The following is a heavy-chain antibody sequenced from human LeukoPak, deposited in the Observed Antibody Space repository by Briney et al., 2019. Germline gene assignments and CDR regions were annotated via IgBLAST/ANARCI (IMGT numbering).Heavy chain of an antibody. J-gene: IGHJ4*02. D-gene: IGHD1-1*01. Sequence: GVSLRLSCTASGFPFIEYSMNWVRQAPGKGLEWISYIGIDSGNTKYADSVRGRFTISTDKAENSLYLQMNSLRVEDTAVYYCARDHNYAFDNWGQGTLVSVAS. CDR3: ARDHNYAFDN. CDR1: GFPFIEYS. V-gene: IGHV3-48*01. CDR2: IGIDSGNT.